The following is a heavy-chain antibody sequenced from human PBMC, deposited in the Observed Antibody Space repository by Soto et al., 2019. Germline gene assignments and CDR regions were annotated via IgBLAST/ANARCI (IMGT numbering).Heavy chain of an antibody. CDR2: ISASNNNI. Sequence: QIQGVQSGPEVREPAASVEVSCKASGYTFARYAFSWVRQAPGQGPEWMGWISASNNNIHYAQKFEGRVTMFTDTSTNTAYMQLRSLTSDDTAFYYCARDRSTRDTGPTGMDVWGQGTSVTVSS. CDR3: ARDRSTRDTGPTGMDV. J-gene: IGHJ6*02. CDR1: GYTFARYA. D-gene: IGHD1-1*01. V-gene: IGHV1-18*01.